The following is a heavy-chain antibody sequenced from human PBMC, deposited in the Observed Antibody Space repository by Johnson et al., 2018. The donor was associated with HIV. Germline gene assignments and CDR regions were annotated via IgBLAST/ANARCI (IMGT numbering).Heavy chain of an antibody. Sequence: QVQLVESGGGVVQPGRSMRLACAASGLNFSDYSMHWVRQAPGKGLEWAAVISFDGATKYYADSVKGRFTISRDNSNSTLYLQMNSLRVEDTAVYLCARGRMSLKVVGLRGGGFDIWGQGTKVTVSS. CDR3: ARGRMSLKVVGLRGGGFDI. V-gene: IGHV3-30*04. CDR2: ISFDGATK. D-gene: IGHD3-22*01. J-gene: IGHJ3*02. CDR1: GLNFSDYS.